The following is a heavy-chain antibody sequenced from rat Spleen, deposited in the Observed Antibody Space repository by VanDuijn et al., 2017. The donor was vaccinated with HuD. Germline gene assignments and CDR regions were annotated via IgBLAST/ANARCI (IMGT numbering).Heavy chain of an antibody. D-gene: IGHD1-11*01. CDR2: IKTKSNNYAT. J-gene: IGHJ3*01. CDR1: GFTFSTAW. V-gene: IGHV6-6*01. CDR3: ATEGRFAY. Sequence: VQLKESGPGLVQPGNSLKLSCATSGFTFSTAWMYWYRQFPEKRLEWVARIKTKSNNYATDYTESVKGRFTISRDDSKSSIYLQMNNLKEEDTAIYYCATEGRFAYWGQGTLVTVSS.